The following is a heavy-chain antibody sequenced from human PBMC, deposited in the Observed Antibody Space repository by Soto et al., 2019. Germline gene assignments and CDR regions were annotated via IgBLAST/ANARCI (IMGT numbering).Heavy chain of an antibody. CDR1: GVPFSSYA. Sequence: QVQLVQSGAEVKKPWSSVKVSCKASGVPFSSYAISWVRQAPGQGLEWMGGIIPIFGTANYAQKFQGRVTITAAESTSTGYMELSSLTSEDTAMYYCTRGSHSPGIAVAGYYYWGQGTLVTVSS. CDR3: TRGSHSPGIAVAGYYY. D-gene: IGHD6-19*01. J-gene: IGHJ4*02. CDR2: IIPIFGTA. V-gene: IGHV1-69*01.